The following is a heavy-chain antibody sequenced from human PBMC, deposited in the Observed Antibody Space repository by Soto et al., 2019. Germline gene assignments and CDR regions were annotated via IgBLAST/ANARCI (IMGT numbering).Heavy chain of an antibody. CDR3: ASEPWTPDFDY. CDR1: GFTFSSYW. V-gene: IGHV3-7*01. D-gene: IGHD1-1*01. J-gene: IGHJ4*02. CDR2: IKQDGSEK. Sequence: GGSLRLSCAASGFTFSSYWMSWVRQAPGKGLEWVANIKQDGSEKYYVDSVKGRFTISRDNAKNSLYLQMNSLRAEDTAVYYCASEPWTPDFDYWGQGTLVTVSS.